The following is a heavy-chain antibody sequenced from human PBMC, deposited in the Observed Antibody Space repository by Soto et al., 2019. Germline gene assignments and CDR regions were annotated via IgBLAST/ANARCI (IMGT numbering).Heavy chain of an antibody. CDR3: GARGDIVVVVAATLGY. Sequence: SQTMSLTCAVYGGSFSGYYCSWIRQPPGKGLEWIGEINHSGSTNYNPSLKSRVTISVDTSKNQFSLKLSSVTAADTAVYYCGARGDIVVVVAATLGYWGQGTLVTVSS. J-gene: IGHJ4*02. CDR1: GGSFSGYY. CDR2: INHSGST. D-gene: IGHD2-15*01. V-gene: IGHV4-34*01.